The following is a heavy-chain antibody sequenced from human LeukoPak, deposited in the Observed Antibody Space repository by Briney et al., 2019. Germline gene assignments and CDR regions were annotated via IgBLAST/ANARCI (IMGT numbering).Heavy chain of an antibody. J-gene: IGHJ4*02. D-gene: IGHD2-15*01. CDR1: GFAFADYG. Sequence: GGSLRLSCAASGFAFADYGMSWVRQAPGKGLEWVSGLNGNGGSRTGYADSVKGRFTISRDNAKNSLYLQMNSLRAEDTAIYYCAGRASDSYLLYWGQGILVTVSA. CDR3: AGRASDSYLLY. CDR2: LNGNGGSRT. V-gene: IGHV3-20*04.